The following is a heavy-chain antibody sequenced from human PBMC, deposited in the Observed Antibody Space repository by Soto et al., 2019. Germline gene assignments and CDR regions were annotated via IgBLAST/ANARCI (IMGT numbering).Heavy chain of an antibody. D-gene: IGHD6-19*01. CDR3: AKDPGIAVADYYYYGMDV. CDR1: GFTFSSYG. Sequence: AGGSLRLSCAASGFTFSSYGMHWVRQAPGKGLEWVAVISYDGSNKYYADSVKGRFTISRDNSKNTLYLQMNSLRAEDTAVYYCAKDPGIAVADYYYYGMDVWGQGTTVTVSS. CDR2: ISYDGSNK. V-gene: IGHV3-30*18. J-gene: IGHJ6*02.